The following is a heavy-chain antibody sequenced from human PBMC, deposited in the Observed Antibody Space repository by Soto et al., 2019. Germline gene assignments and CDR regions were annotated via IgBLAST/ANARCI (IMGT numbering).Heavy chain of an antibody. J-gene: IGHJ6*02. CDR3: ATNYDFWSGPNYYYYYGMDV. CDR1: GYTFTSYA. CDR2: INAGNGNT. D-gene: IGHD3-3*01. V-gene: IGHV1-3*01. Sequence: ASVKVSCKASGYTFTSYAMHWVRQAPGQRLEWMGWINAGNGNTKYSQKFQGRVTITRDTSASTAYMELSSLRSEDTAVYYCATNYDFWSGPNYYYYYGMDVWGQGTTVTVSS.